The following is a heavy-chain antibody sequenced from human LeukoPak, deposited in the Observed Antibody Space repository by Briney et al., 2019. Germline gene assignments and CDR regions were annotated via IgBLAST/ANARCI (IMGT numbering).Heavy chain of an antibody. D-gene: IGHD2-21*01. CDR2: INTDGSST. Sequence: GGSLRLSCAASGFTFSSYWMHWVRQAPGKGLVWVSRINTDGSSTSYADSMKGRFTISRDNSKNTLYLQMNSLRAEDTAVYYCAKVPEASDFDYWGQGTLVTVSS. V-gene: IGHV3-74*01. J-gene: IGHJ4*02. CDR1: GFTFSSYW. CDR3: AKVPEASDFDY.